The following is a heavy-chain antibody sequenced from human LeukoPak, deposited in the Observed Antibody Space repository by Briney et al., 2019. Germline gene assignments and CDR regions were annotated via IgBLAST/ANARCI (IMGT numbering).Heavy chain of an antibody. CDR1: GYIFTSYG. CDR3: ASLLNGGVAHWFDP. J-gene: IGHJ5*02. V-gene: IGHV1-18*01. CDR2: ISGHNGNT. Sequence: ASVKVSCKASGYIFTSYGISWVRQAPGQGLEWMGWISGHNGNTKYAQKFQGRVTMTTDTSTSTGYMELRSLRSDDTAVYYCASLLNGGVAHWFDPWGQGTLVTVSS. D-gene: IGHD7-27*01.